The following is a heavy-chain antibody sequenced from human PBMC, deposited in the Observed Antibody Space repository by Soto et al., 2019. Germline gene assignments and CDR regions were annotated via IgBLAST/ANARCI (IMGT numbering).Heavy chain of an antibody. V-gene: IGHV4-34*01. J-gene: IGHJ4*02. CDR2: INHSGST. CDR1: GGSFSGYY. CDR3: ARAHYDILTGYSRSFDY. Sequence: PSETLSLTCAVYGGSFSGYYWSWIRQPPGKGLEWIGEINHSGSTNYNPSLKSRVTISVDTSKNQFSLKLSSVTAADTAVYYCARAHYDILTGYSRSFDYWGQGTLVTVSS. D-gene: IGHD3-9*01.